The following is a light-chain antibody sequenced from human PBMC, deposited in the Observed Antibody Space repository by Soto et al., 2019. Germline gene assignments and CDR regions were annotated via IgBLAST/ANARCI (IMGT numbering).Light chain of an antibody. CDR1: SSNIGSNS. V-gene: IGLV1-44*01. CDR3: AAWDDSVDGPI. Sequence: QSVLTQPPSASGTPRQSVTISCSGTSSNIGSNSVNWYQQFPGTAPKLVIYNNHQRPSGDPDRFSGYKSGTSASLASSGLQSEAESDYYGAAWDDSVDGPIFGTVTTLTVL. CDR2: NNH. J-gene: IGLJ1*01.